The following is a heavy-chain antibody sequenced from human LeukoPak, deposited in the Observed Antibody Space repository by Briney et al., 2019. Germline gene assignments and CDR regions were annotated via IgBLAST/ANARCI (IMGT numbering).Heavy chain of an antibody. CDR1: AYTFTSYD. CDR2: MNHNSGNT. Sequence: AVKVSCKASAYTFTSYDINWVLQATGQGLEWMGWMNHNSGNTGYAQKFQGRVTMTSTTSISTAYMELSSLRSEDTAVYYCARGVDIAATDQYWGQGTLVTVSS. D-gene: IGHD5-12*01. V-gene: IGHV1-8*01. CDR3: ARGVDIAATDQY. J-gene: IGHJ4*02.